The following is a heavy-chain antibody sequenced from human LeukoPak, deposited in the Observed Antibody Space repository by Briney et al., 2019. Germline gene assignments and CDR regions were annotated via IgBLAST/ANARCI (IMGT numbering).Heavy chain of an antibody. V-gene: IGHV4-39*02. D-gene: IGHD6-19*01. CDR1: GDSIKTRDYH. CDR3: VRLAGPRNFIKH. CDR2: IFYSGST. J-gene: IGHJ4*01. Sequence: SETLSLTCTVSGDSIKTRDYHWGWIRQPPGKGLEWIGTIFYSGSTYYNPSLKSRVAISVDTSKNHFSLKLSSVTAADTAVYYCVRLAGPRNFIKHWGQGTLVTVSS.